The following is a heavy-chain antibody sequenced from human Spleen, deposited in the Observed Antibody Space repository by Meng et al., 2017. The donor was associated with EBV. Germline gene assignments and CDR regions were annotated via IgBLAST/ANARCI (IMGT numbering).Heavy chain of an antibody. Sequence: QVQLVESGGGVVQPGRSLSLSCATSGFSFTTYAIHWVRQAPGKGLEWVAVISGDGNNKYFADSVRGRFTISRDTVKNTVYVQMNSLRPDDTAIYYCAIIPYSNAWGLGTLVTVSS. CDR2: ISGDGNNK. J-gene: IGHJ5*02. D-gene: IGHD2/OR15-2a*01. CDR3: AIIPYSNA. CDR1: GFSFTTYA. V-gene: IGHV3-30*01.